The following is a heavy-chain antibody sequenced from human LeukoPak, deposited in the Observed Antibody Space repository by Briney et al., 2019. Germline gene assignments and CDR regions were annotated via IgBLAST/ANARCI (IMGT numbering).Heavy chain of an antibody. Sequence: GSLRLSCAASGFTFSSYSMNWVRQAPGKGLEWVSYISSSSSTIYYADSVKGRFTISRDNAKNSLYLQMNSLRAEDTAVYYCARDRYADDFLSGYYTRGNWFYPWGQGTLVTVSS. CDR3: ARDRYADDFLSGYYTRGNWFYP. CDR2: ISSSSSTI. CDR1: GFTFSSYS. D-gene: IGHD3-3*01. V-gene: IGHV3-48*01. J-gene: IGHJ5*02.